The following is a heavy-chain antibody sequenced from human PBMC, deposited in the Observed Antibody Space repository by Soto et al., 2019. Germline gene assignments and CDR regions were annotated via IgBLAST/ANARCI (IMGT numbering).Heavy chain of an antibody. J-gene: IGHJ6*02. CDR2: IIPIFGTA. CDR3: ARMSPPARYYYGMDV. CDR1: GGPLSSYA. D-gene: IGHD2-2*01. Sequence: SVKVSCTAFGGPLSSYAIIWVRQAPGQGLEWMGGIIPIFGTANYAQKFQGRVTITADESTSTAYMELSSLRSEDTAVYYCARMSPPARYYYGMDVWGQGTTVTVSS. V-gene: IGHV1-69*01.